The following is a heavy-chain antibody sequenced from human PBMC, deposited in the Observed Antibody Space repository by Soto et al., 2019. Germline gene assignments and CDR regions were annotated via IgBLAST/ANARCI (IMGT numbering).Heavy chain of an antibody. CDR3: ARAGRGHVLSLDNPTSDY. J-gene: IGHJ4*02. Sequence: QVQLVQSGAEVKKPGASVKVSCKASGYTFTSYYMHWVRQAPGQGLEWMGIINPSGGSASYAQKFQGTVTIPRDTSTSTVYRELISLRSEDAAMYYYARAGRGHVLSLDNPTSDYWGQGTLVTVSS. CDR1: GYTFTSYY. V-gene: IGHV1-46*01. CDR2: INPSGGSA. D-gene: IGHD1-20*01.